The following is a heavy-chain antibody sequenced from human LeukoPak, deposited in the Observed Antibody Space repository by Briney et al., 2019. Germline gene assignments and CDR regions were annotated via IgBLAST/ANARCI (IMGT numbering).Heavy chain of an antibody. V-gene: IGHV3-23*01. CDR1: GFTFSNYA. Sequence: GGSLRLSCAASGFTFSNYAMTWVRQGPGKGLEWVSGISGSGDTTYYADSEKGRFTTSRDNFRNTLYLQMNSLTVADTAVYFCARESFKAVARYLCYWGQRILWTVSS. D-gene: IGHD6-19*01. J-gene: IGHJ4*02. CDR2: ISGSGDTT. CDR3: ARESFKAVARYLCY.